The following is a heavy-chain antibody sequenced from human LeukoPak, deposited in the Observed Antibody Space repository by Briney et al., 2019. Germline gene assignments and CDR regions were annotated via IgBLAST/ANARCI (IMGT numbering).Heavy chain of an antibody. CDR2: IYHSGRT. CDR3: ATEVGQWLVRT. CDR1: GYSISSGYY. D-gene: IGHD6-19*01. Sequence: PSETLSLTCGASGYSISSGYYWGWIRQPPGKGLEWIGSIYHSGRTYYNPSLKSRVTISVDTSKNQFSLKLTSVTAADTAVYYCATEVGQWLVRTWGQGTLVTVSS. V-gene: IGHV4-38-2*01. J-gene: IGHJ5*02.